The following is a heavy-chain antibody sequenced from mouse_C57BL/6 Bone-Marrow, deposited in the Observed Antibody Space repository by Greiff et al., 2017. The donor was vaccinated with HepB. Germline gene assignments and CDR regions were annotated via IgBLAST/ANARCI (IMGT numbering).Heavy chain of an antibody. CDR3: AKDNGSGYDYFDY. Sequence: EVMLVESGGGLVKPGGSLKLSCAASGFTFSDYGMHWVRQAPEKGLEWVAYISSGSSTNYYAYTVKGRFTISRDNAKNTQFLQMTSLRSEDTAMYCCAKDNGSGYDYFDYWGQGTTLTVSS. CDR1: GFTFSDYG. J-gene: IGHJ2*01. D-gene: IGHD1-1*01. V-gene: IGHV5-17*01. CDR2: ISSGSSTN.